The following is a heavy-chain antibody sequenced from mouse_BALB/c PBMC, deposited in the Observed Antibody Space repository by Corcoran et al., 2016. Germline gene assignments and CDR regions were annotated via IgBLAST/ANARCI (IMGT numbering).Heavy chain of an antibody. CDR2: FYPRSKTT. Sequence: VQLQQSGAELVKPGASVKLSCKASGYTFTEYTIHWVKQRSGQGLEWIGWFYPRSKTTKYNEKFKGKATLTADKSSSTVYMELSRLTSEDAAVYFCARHAYSMDGGFAYWGQGTLVTVSA. D-gene: IGHD1-1*02. V-gene: IGHV1-62-2*01. CDR1: GYTFTEYT. J-gene: IGHJ3*01. CDR3: ARHAYSMDGGFAY.